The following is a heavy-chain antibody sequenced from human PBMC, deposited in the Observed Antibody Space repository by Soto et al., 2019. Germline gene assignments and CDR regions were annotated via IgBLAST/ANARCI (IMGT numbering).Heavy chain of an antibody. V-gene: IGHV1-3*01. Sequence: ASVKVSCKASGYTFTSYAMHWVRQAPGQRLEWMGWINAGNGNTKYSQKFQGRVTITRDTSASTAYVELSSLRSEDTAVYYCAGDESLTVGDDAFDIWGQGTMVTVSS. CDR3: AGDESLTVGDDAFDI. CDR1: GYTFTSYA. J-gene: IGHJ3*02. D-gene: IGHD4-17*01. CDR2: INAGNGNT.